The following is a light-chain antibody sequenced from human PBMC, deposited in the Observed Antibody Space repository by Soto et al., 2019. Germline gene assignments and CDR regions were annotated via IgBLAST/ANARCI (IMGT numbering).Light chain of an antibody. CDR3: QQRSNWLT. Sequence: ETVMTQSPVTLSVSPWDTATLSCRASQRVSSHLAWYQQKPGQAPRLLIYDASNRATGIPARFSGSGSGTDFTLTISSLEPEDFAVYYCQQRSNWLTFGGGTKVDIK. CDR2: DAS. CDR1: QRVSSH. V-gene: IGKV3-11*01. J-gene: IGKJ4*01.